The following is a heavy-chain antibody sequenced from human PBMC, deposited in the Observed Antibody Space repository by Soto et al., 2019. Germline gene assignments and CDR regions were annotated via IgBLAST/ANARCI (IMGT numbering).Heavy chain of an antibody. D-gene: IGHD3-10*01. CDR1: GLGVRNNY. V-gene: IGHV3-53*01. Sequence: SLRLSCTAYGLGVRNNYMSWVRQAPGMGLEWVSVIYNDGTTYYADSVKGRFTLSRDTSKNTLSLQMDSLRAEDTAVYYCVRPLPSGRNYGMDVWGQGTTVTVSS. J-gene: IGHJ6*02. CDR3: VRPLPSGRNYGMDV. CDR2: IYNDGTT.